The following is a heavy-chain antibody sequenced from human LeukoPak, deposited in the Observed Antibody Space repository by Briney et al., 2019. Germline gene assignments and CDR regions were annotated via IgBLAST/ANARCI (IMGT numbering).Heavy chain of an antibody. CDR1: GGSFSGYY. J-gene: IGHJ3*02. CDR2: INHSGST. Sequence: SETLSLTCAVYGGSFSGYYWSWIRRPPGKGLEWIGEINHSGSTNYNPSLKSRVTISVDTSKNQFSLKLSSVTTADTAVYYCASLRPTDGYFDWLLIRPGAFDIWGQGTMVSVSS. V-gene: IGHV4-34*01. CDR3: ASLRPTDGYFDWLLIRPGAFDI. D-gene: IGHD3-9*01.